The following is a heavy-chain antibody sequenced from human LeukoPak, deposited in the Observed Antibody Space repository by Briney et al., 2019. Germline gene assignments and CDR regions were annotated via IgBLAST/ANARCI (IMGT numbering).Heavy chain of an antibody. D-gene: IGHD2-2*01. CDR1: GFTFSSYG. V-gene: IGHV3-33*01. J-gene: IGHJ4*02. CDR3: ARVYCSSTSCADY. CDR2: IWFDGSKK. Sequence: GGSLRLSCAASGFTFSSYGMHWVRQAPGKGLEWVAVIWFDGSKKTYADSVKGCFTISRDNSKNKLYLNMNMLQAQTTAVYYCARVYCSSTSCADYWGQGTLVTVSS.